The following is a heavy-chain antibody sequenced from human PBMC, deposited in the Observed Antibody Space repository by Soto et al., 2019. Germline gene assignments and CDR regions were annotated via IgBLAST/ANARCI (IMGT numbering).Heavy chain of an antibody. D-gene: IGHD3-22*01. CDR3: EGYYDSSGYLPTRDY. Sequence: SETLSLTCTVSGGSISSSSYYWGWIRQPPGKGLEWIGSIYYSGSTYYNPSLKSRVTISVDTSKNQFSLKLSSVTAADTAVYYCEGYYDSSGYLPTRDYWGQGTLVTVSS. CDR1: GGSISSSSYY. CDR2: IYYSGST. V-gene: IGHV4-39*01. J-gene: IGHJ4*02.